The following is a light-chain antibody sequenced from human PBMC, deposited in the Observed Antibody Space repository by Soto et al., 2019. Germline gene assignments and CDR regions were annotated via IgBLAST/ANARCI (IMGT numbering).Light chain of an antibody. J-gene: IGLJ2*01. CDR1: SSNIGTYT. CDR3: AAWDGSLNGPI. Sequence: QSVLTQPPSASGTPGQRVTISRSGGSSNIGTYTVSWYQQFPETAPKLLTYGNNQRPSGVPDRFSGSKSGTSASLSISGLQSDDEADYYCAAWDGSLNGPIFGGGTKVTVL. V-gene: IGLV1-44*01. CDR2: GNN.